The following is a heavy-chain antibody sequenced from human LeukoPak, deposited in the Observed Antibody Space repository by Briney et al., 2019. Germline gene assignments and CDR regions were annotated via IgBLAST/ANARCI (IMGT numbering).Heavy chain of an antibody. CDR1: GFTFSSYW. CDR2: INSDGSST. J-gene: IGHJ6*04. V-gene: IGHV3-74*01. CDR3: ARVSWAFYYQYGMDV. Sequence: GGSLRLSCAASGFTFSSYWMHWVRQAPGKGLVWVSRINSDGSSTSYADSVKGRFTISRDNAKNTLYLQMNSLRAEDTAVYCCARVSWAFYYQYGMDVWGKGTTVTVSS. D-gene: IGHD3-10*01.